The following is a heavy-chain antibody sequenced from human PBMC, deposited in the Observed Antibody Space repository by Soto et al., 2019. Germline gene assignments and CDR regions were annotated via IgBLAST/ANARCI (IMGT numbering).Heavy chain of an antibody. Sequence: PGGSLRLSCAASGFNFDDYAMHWVRQTPGKGLEWVSGITWNSGNLDYADSVKGRFTISRDNNKNSLYLQMNDLRPEDTALYYCARDRLWVSMAVPFFDSRGCGTMVTVSS. V-gene: IGHV3-9*01. J-gene: IGHJ4*01. CDR3: ARDRLWVSMAVPFFDS. D-gene: IGHD3-16*01. CDR2: ITWNSGNL. CDR1: GFNFDDYA.